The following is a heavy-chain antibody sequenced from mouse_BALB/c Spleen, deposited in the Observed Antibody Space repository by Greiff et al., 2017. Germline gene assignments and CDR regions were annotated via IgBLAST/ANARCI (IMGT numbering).Heavy chain of an antibody. V-gene: IGHV1-62-3*01. CDR1: GYTFTSYW. D-gene: IGHD2-2*01. CDR3: TRWGGYDDYYAMDY. J-gene: IGHJ4*01. Sequence: QVQLQQSGAELARPGASVKLSCKASGYTFTSYWMQWVKQRPGRGLEWIGRIDPNSGGTKYNEKFKSKATLTVDKPSSTAYMQLSSLTSEDSAVYYCTRWGGYDDYYAMDYWGQGTSVTVSS. CDR2: IDPNSGGT.